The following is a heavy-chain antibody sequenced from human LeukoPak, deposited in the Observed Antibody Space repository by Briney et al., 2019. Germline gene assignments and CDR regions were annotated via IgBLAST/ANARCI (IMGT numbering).Heavy chain of an antibody. Sequence: ASVKVSCKASGYTFTSYGISWVRQTPGQGLEWMGWINPNSGGTNYAQKFQGRVTMTRDTSISTAYMELSRLRSDDTVVYYCASQQQLVRYPFDYWGQGTLVTVSS. V-gene: IGHV1-2*02. J-gene: IGHJ4*02. D-gene: IGHD6-13*01. CDR2: INPNSGGT. CDR3: ASQQQLVRYPFDY. CDR1: GYTFTSYG.